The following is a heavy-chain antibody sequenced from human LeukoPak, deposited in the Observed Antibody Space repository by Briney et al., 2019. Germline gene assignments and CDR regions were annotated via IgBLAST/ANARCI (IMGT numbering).Heavy chain of an antibody. D-gene: IGHD5-18*01. CDR1: GFTFGDHA. CDR3: SRGLIQLWLHNGMDV. Sequence: GRSLRLSCAASGFTFGDHAMSWVRQAPGKGLEWVGFIRSTAYGGTTEYAVSVKGRFIISRENSKSIAYLQMNSLKTEDTAIYYCSRGLIQLWLHNGMDVWGQGTTVIVSS. J-gene: IGHJ6*02. CDR2: IRSTAYGGTT. V-gene: IGHV3-49*04.